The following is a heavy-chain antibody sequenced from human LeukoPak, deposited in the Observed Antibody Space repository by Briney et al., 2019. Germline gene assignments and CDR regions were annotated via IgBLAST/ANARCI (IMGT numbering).Heavy chain of an antibody. V-gene: IGHV1-46*01. CDR2: INPSGGST. J-gene: IGHJ3*02. Sequence: ASVKVSCKASGYTFTSYYMHWVRQAPGQGLEWMGIINPSGGSTSYAQKFQGRVTMTRDTSTSTVYMELSSLRSEDTAVYYCATSTAARRGGGAFDIWGQGTMVTVSS. CDR1: GYTFTSYY. CDR3: ATSTAARRGGGAFDI. D-gene: IGHD6-6*01.